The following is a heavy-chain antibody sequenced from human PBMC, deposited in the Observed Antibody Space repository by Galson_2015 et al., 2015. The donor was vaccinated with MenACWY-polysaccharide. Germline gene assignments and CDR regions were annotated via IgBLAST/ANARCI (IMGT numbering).Heavy chain of an antibody. CDR2: ISYDGSDK. CDR1: GFPFSSYA. V-gene: IGHV3-30*18. J-gene: IGHJ3*02. Sequence: SLRLSCAASGFPFSSYAIHWVRQAPGKGLEWVAVISYDGSDKYHADSVKGRFTISRDNPKNTLYLQMNSLRAEDTAVYYCAKPFYGGNSYGAFNIWGQGTMVTVSS. CDR3: AKPFYGGNSYGAFNI. D-gene: IGHD4-23*01.